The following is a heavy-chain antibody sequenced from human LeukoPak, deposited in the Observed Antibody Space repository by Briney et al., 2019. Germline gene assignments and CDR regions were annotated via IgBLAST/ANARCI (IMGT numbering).Heavy chain of an antibody. V-gene: IGHV3-11*04. J-gene: IGHJ3*01. CDR2: ISGSGSTI. CDR1: GFTFRDHY. CDR3: ARGLIEVTGEARAFDL. Sequence: GGSLRLSCAASGFTFRDHYMNWIRQAPGKGLEWVSYISGSGSTIYQADSVKGRFTISRDNAKNSLYLQMHSLRAEDTAVYYCARGLIEVTGEARAFDLWGQGTVVTVSS. D-gene: IGHD2-8*02.